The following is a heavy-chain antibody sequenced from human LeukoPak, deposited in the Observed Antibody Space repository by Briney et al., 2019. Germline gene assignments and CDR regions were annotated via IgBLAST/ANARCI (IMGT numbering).Heavy chain of an antibody. D-gene: IGHD2-2*01. J-gene: IGHJ4*02. CDR3: ARDRFWSVVPAAIPYYFDY. CDR2: ISYDGGNK. V-gene: IGHV3-30*04. Sequence: PGGSLRLSCAASGFTFSSYAMHWVRQAPGKGLEWVAVISYDGGNKYYADSVKGRFTISRDNSKNTLYLQMNSLRAEDTAVYYCARDRFWSVVPAAIPYYFDYWGQGTLVTVSS. CDR1: GFTFSSYA.